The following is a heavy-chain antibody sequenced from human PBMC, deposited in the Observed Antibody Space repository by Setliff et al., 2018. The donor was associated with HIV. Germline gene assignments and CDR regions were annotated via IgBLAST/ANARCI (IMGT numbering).Heavy chain of an antibody. D-gene: IGHD2-21*01. CDR1: GGPLTDHY. Sequence: SETLSLTCAVHGGPLTDHYWNWIRQSPGKGLEWIAEVHHKGVANYSPSLMRRATISADTSKNQFSLRLSSVTAADTALYFCTRAQIAAPRPFDYWGQGTLITVSS. CDR2: VHHKGVA. CDR3: TRAQIAAPRPFDY. V-gene: IGHV4-34*01. J-gene: IGHJ4*02.